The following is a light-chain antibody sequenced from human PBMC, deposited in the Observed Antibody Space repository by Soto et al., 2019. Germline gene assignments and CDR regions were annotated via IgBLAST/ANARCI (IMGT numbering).Light chain of an antibody. V-gene: IGLV1-44*01. CDR3: ASWDDTLNDYV. J-gene: IGLJ1*01. CDR1: YSNVGANP. CDR2: SNN. Sequence: QSVLTQPPSASGTPGQTVTISCSGSYSNVGANPVSWYQQVPGRAPQLLIYSNNQRPAGVPGRFSGSRSDTSASLSISGLQSADEVDYYYASWDDTLNDYVFGTGTKVTVL.